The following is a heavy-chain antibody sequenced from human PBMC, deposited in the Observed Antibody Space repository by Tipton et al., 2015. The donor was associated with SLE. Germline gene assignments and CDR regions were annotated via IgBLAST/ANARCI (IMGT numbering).Heavy chain of an antibody. CDR1: GGSIRSGSYY. CDR2: IFTIGTT. Sequence: TLSLTCTVSGGSIRSGSYYWTWIRQPAGMGLEWIGRIFTIGTTSYNPSLKSRVTISLDTSKNQFSLKLSSVTAADTAVYYCARTEVGGYSHDAFDLWGHGTMVTVSS. V-gene: IGHV4-61*02. CDR3: ARTEVGGYSHDAFDL. J-gene: IGHJ3*01. D-gene: IGHD6-25*01.